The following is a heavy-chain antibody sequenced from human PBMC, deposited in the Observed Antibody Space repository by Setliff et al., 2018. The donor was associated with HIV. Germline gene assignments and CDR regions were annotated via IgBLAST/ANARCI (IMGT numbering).Heavy chain of an antibody. CDR1: GYTFTGYY. CDR3: ARGASSYDYGDYRVLVY. J-gene: IGHJ4*02. D-gene: IGHD4-17*01. Sequence: ASVKVSCKTSGYTFTGYYMHWVRQAPGQGLEWMGWINPKSGGTKYAQKFQARVTMTRDTSISTAYMELSRLRSDDTAVYYCARGASSYDYGDYRVLVYWGQGSLVTVSS. CDR2: INPKSGGT. V-gene: IGHV1-2*02.